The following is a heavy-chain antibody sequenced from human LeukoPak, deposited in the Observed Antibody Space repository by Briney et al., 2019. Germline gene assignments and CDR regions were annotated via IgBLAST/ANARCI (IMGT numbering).Heavy chain of an antibody. Sequence: SETLSLTCTVSGGSISSHYWSRIRQPPGKGLEWIGYIYYSGSTNYNPSLKSRVTISVDTSKNQFSLKLSSVTAADTAVYYCARGPTFPEYYDFWSGYYTGHFDYWGQGTLVTVSS. J-gene: IGHJ4*02. CDR1: GGSISSHY. D-gene: IGHD3-3*01. CDR3: ARGPTFPEYYDFWSGYYTGHFDY. V-gene: IGHV4-59*11. CDR2: IYYSGST.